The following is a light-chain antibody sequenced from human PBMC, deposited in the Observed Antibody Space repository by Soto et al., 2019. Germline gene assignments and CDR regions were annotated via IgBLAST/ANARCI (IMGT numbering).Light chain of an antibody. J-gene: IGKJ1*01. CDR1: QSISSY. CDR2: DAS. CDR3: QQRSDWPPWT. V-gene: IGKV3-11*01. Sequence: EIVLTQSPATLSLSPGEGATLSCRASQSISSYLAWYQQKPGQAPRLLIYDASSRATGIPARFSGSGSGTDFTLTISSLEPEDFAVYYCQQRSDWPPWTFGQGTKLEIK.